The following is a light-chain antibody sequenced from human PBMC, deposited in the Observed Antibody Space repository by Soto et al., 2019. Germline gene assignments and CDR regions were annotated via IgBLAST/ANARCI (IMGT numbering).Light chain of an antibody. CDR2: GAS. CDR1: QSVARN. CDR3: QQYGSSPT. V-gene: IGKV3-20*01. J-gene: IGKJ1*01. Sequence: EKVMTQSPATLSVSLGERATLSCRASQSVARNLAWYQQKPGQAPRLLIYGASSRATGIPDRFSGSGSGTDFTLTISRLEPEDFAVYYCQQYGSSPTFGQGTKVDI.